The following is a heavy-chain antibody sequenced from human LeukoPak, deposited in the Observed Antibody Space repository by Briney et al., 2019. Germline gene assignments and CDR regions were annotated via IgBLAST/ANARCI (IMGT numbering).Heavy chain of an antibody. CDR2: ISGSGGST. CDR1: GFTFTSYA. V-gene: IGHV3-23*01. CDR3: AKDVGTWSLVVVVAAIDY. J-gene: IGHJ4*02. D-gene: IGHD2-15*01. Sequence: GGSLRLSCAASGFTFTSYAMSWVRQAPGKGLEWVSAISGSGGSTYHADSVKGRFTISRDNSKNTLYLQMNSLRAEDTAVYYCAKDVGTWSLVVVVAAIDYWGQGTLVTVSS.